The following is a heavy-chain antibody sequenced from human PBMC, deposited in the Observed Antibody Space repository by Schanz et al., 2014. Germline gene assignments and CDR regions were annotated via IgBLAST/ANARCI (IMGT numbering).Heavy chain of an antibody. D-gene: IGHD3-10*01. CDR2: INPNSGGT. V-gene: IGHV1-2*06. CDR3: ARALFGSGHGDV. J-gene: IGHJ6*02. CDR1: GYTFTDYH. Sequence: QVQLVQSGAEVKKPGASVKVSCKASGYTFTDYHIHWVRQAPGQGLEYMGRINPNSGGTNFAQKFQGRVTMTRDTSISTAYMELSSLRSDDTAVYYCARALFGSGHGDVWGQGTTVTVSS.